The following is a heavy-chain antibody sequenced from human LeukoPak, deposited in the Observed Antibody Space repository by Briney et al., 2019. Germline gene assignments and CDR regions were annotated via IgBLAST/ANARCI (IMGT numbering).Heavy chain of an antibody. J-gene: IGHJ6*03. CDR1: GYSFSNYG. Sequence: GGSLRLSCAASGYSFSNYGMHCVRQAPGKGLEWGAFIRFDGTDEFYADSVKGRFTISRDNSQNTVSLQMNSLRAEDTAVYYCARDSSAVAGTPGYMDVWGKGTTVTVSS. CDR3: ARDSSAVAGTPGYMDV. D-gene: IGHD6-19*01. CDR2: IRFDGTDE. V-gene: IGHV3-30*02.